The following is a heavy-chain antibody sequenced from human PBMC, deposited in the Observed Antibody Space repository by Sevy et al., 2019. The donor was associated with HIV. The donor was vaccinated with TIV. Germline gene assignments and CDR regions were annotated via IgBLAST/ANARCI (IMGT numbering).Heavy chain of an antibody. D-gene: IGHD2-2*01. Sequence: GSLRLSCAASGFTFSKYSMSWVRQPPGKGLEWVSTLSFGCGEINHADSVKGRFTISRDNSKNSLYLQMNTLRAEDTAVYYCAREGCSKPHDYWGQGTLVTVSS. CDR1: GFTFSKYS. CDR3: AREGCSKPHDY. J-gene: IGHJ4*02. V-gene: IGHV3-23*01. CDR2: LSFGCGEI.